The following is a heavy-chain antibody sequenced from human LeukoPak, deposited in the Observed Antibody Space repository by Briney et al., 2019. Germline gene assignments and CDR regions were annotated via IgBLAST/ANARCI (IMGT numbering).Heavy chain of an antibody. D-gene: IGHD3-22*01. CDR1: GFTISSYE. J-gene: IGHJ4*02. V-gene: IGHV3-48*03. CDR2: ISSSGSTI. CDR3: ARDRNTNYYDSSGYYRNFDY. Sequence: GGSLRLSCAASGFTISSYEMNWVRQAPGKGLEWVSYISSSGSTIYYADSVKGRFTISRDNAKNSLYLQMNSLRAEDTAVYYCARDRNTNYYDSSGYYRNFDYWGQGTLVTVSS.